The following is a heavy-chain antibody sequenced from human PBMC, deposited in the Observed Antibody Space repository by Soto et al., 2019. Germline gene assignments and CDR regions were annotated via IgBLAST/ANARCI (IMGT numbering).Heavy chain of an antibody. Sequence: KTSETLSLTCAVSGGSISSSNWWSWVRQPPGKGLEWIGEIYHSGSTNYNPSLKSRVTISVDKSKNQFSLKLSSVTAADTAVYYCASVRGGYYYAMDVWGQGTTVT. CDR3: ASVRGGYYYAMDV. V-gene: IGHV4-4*02. D-gene: IGHD3-10*02. CDR2: IYHSGST. CDR1: GGSISSSNW. J-gene: IGHJ6*02.